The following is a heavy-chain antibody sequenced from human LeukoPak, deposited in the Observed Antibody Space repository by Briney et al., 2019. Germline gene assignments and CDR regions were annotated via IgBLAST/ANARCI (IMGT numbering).Heavy chain of an antibody. V-gene: IGHV3-23*01. J-gene: IGHJ4*02. D-gene: IGHD4-17*01. CDR1: GFTFSNYG. Sequence: GGSLRLSCAASGFTFSNYGMHWVRQAPGKGLEWVSAISGSGGSTYYADSVKGRFTISRDNSKNTLYLQMNSLRAEDTAVYYCAKDVIGYGDYAFDYWGQGTLVTVSS. CDR3: AKDVIGYGDYAFDY. CDR2: ISGSGGST.